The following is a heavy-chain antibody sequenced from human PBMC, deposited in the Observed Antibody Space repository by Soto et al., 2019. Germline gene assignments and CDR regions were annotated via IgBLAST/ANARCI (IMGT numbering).Heavy chain of an antibody. Sequence: GSLRLSCVASGFSLSDYAVNWVRQAPGKGLEWVSFISSGSRTIYYADSVEGRFTVSRDNARNSVSLQMDSLRDEDAAVYYCARIKLVEWFFINVDVYDMDVWGQGTPVTVSS. J-gene: IGHJ6*02. CDR1: GFSLSDYA. CDR3: ARIKLVEWFFINVDVYDMDV. D-gene: IGHD3-3*01. CDR2: ISSGSRTI. V-gene: IGHV3-48*02.